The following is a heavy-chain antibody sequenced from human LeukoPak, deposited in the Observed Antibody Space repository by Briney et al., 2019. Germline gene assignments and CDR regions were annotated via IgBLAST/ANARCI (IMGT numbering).Heavy chain of an antibody. J-gene: IGHJ3*02. V-gene: IGHV3-72*01. Sequence: PGGSLRLSCEATGFTFSDYILDWVRQAPGKGLEWVGRIRRRTNSYTTEYAASVNGRFIVSRDDSKNSLYLHMSSLKTEDTAVYYCTRDGGDSLYTAFDIWGQGTMVAVSS. CDR2: IRRRTNSYTT. D-gene: IGHD3-16*01. CDR3: TRDGGDSLYTAFDI. CDR1: GFTFSDYI.